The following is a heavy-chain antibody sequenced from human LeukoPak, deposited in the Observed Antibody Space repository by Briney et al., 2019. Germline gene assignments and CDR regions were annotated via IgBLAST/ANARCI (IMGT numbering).Heavy chain of an antibody. CDR2: INHSGST. Sequence: SETLSLTCAVYGGSFSGYYWSWIRQPPGEGLEWIGEINHSGSTNYNPSLKSRVTISVDTSKNQFSLKLSSVTAADTAVYYCARGPEWXLRGNYFDYWGQGTLVTVSS. CDR1: GGSFSGYY. CDR3: ARGPEWXLRGNYFDY. J-gene: IGHJ4*02. D-gene: IGHD1-26*01. V-gene: IGHV4-34*01.